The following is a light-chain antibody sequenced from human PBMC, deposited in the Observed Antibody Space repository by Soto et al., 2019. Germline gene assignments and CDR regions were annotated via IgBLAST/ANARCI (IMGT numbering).Light chain of an antibody. CDR3: QQYNNWPPWT. V-gene: IGKV3-15*01. J-gene: IGKJ1*01. Sequence: DIVLTQSPGSLSLSPGERATLSCRASQTVSSSSLAWYQQKPGQAPRLLIYGASTRATGIPARFSGSGSGTEFTLTISSLQSEDFAVYYCQQYNNWPPWTFGQGTKVDIK. CDR1: QTVSSS. CDR2: GAS.